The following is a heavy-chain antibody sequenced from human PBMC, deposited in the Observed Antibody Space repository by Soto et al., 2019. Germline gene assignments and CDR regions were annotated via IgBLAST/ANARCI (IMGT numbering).Heavy chain of an antibody. D-gene: IGHD3-22*01. J-gene: IGHJ4*02. Sequence: QVQLQESGPGLVKPSETLSLTSTVSGGSISSYYWSWIRQPAGKGLEWIGRIYTSGSTNYNPSLKSRVTMAADTSKNQFSLKLSSVTAADTAVYYCARVRRNYYDSRGYPYDYDYWGQGTLGTGSS. CDR2: IYTSGST. CDR3: ARVRRNYYDSRGYPYDYDY. V-gene: IGHV4-4*07. CDR1: GGSISSYY.